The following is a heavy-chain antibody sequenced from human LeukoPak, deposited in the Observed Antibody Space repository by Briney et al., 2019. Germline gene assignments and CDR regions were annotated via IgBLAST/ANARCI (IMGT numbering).Heavy chain of an antibody. D-gene: IGHD3-16*01. V-gene: IGHV1-8*03. J-gene: IGHJ5*02. CDR1: GYTFTSYD. CDR3: TRTLGAVADSRYWFDP. CDR2: MNPNSGNT. Sequence: AASVKVSCKASGYTFTSYDINWVRQATRQGLEWMGWMNPNSGNTGYAQKFQGRVTITRNTSISTAYMELSSLRSEDTAVYYCTRTLGAVADSRYWFDPWGQGTLVTVSS.